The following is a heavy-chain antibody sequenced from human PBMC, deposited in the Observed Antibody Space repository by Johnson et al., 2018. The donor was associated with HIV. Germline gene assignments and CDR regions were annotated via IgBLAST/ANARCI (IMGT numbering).Heavy chain of an antibody. CDR2: IHIDGNT. D-gene: IGHD1-26*01. J-gene: IGHJ3*02. Sequence: VQLVESGGGLIQPGVSLRLSCAASGVIVSSNYMTWVRQAPGKGLEWVSIIHIDGNTFYADSVRGRFTISRDDSRNTLYLQMNSLRAEDTAVYYCAKDQGDSGSYLVGAFDIWGQGTMVTVSS. CDR3: AKDQGDSGSYLVGAFDI. CDR1: GVIVSSNY. V-gene: IGHV3-53*01.